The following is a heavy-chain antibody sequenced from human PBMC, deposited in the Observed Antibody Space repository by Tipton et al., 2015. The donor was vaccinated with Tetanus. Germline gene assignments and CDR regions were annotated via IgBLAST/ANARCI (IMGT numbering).Heavy chain of an antibody. D-gene: IGHD7-27*01. V-gene: IGHV4-59*01. CDR1: GGSISSYY. Sequence: TLSLTCTVSGGSISSYYWSWIRQPPGKGLEWIGYIYYSGSTNYNPSLKRRVTISVDTSKNQFSLKLGSVSAADTAVYYCVRGPGDGDYYFDYWGQGTLVTVSS. CDR2: IYYSGST. J-gene: IGHJ4*02. CDR3: VRGPGDGDYYFDY.